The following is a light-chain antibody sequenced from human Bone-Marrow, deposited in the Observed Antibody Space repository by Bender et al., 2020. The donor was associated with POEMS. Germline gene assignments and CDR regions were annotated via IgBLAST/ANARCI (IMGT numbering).Light chain of an antibody. CDR1: RLGDKF. J-gene: IGLJ2*01. Sequence: SYEVTQPPSVSVSPGQTATITCSGDRLGDKFACWYQQKPGQSPVLVIYQDSKRPSGIPERFSGSNSGNTATLTISGTQAIDEADYYCQAWDSSTYTVFGGGTKLTVL. V-gene: IGLV3-1*01. CDR3: QAWDSSTYTV. CDR2: QDS.